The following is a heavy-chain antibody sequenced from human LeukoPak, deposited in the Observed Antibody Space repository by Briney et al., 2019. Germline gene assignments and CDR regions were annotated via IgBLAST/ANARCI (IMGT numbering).Heavy chain of an antibody. V-gene: IGHV3-23*01. CDR1: GFTFSSYA. CDR2: INGSGGST. J-gene: IGHJ3*02. Sequence: GGSLRLSCAASGFTFSSYAMSWVRQAPGKGLEWGSSINGSGGSTYYADSVQGRFTISRDNSKNTLYLQMNSLRAEDTAVYYCARVLRYFDWLFDAFDIWGQGKMVTVSS. D-gene: IGHD3-9*01. CDR3: ARVLRYFDWLFDAFDI.